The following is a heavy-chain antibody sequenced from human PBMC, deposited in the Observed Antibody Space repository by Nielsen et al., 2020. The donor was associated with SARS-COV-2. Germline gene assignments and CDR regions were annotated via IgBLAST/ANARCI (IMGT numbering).Heavy chain of an antibody. Sequence: GESLKISCAASGFTFSSYSMHWVRQSPGKGLEWVAVLSYDGSEKYYADSVKGRFTISRDNSKNTLYLHMNSLRAEDTAVYFCAKVGSGYYYSYFDYWGQGTLVTVSS. CDR1: GFTFSSYS. CDR3: AKVGSGYYYSYFDY. V-gene: IGHV3-30*18. CDR2: LSYDGSEK. D-gene: IGHD3-22*01. J-gene: IGHJ4*02.